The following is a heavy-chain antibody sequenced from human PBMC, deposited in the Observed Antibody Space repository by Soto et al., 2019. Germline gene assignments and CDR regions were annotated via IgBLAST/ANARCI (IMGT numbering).Heavy chain of an antibody. CDR2: ITPLSGDV. CDR1: GNTFTYRY. V-gene: IGHV1-45*02. D-gene: IGHD1-26*01. CDR3: AGGGAGSGPFTWELPDH. Sequence: QMQLVQSGAEVKKTGSTVTVSCKALGNTFTYRYLHWVRQAPGQALEWMGWITPLSGDVQYPQKFQERVTITRDRSINTTYMRMSSLRSEDTAMYYCAGGGAGSGPFTWELPDHWGQGTLVTVSS. J-gene: IGHJ4*02.